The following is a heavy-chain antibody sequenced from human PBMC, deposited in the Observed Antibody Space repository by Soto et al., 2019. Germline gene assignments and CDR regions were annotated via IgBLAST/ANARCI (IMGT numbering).Heavy chain of an antibody. D-gene: IGHD2-8*01. Sequence: SETLSLTCTVSGGSISSGDYYWSWIRQPPGKGLEWIGYLYYSGSTYYNPSLKSRVTISVDTSKNQFSLKLSSVTAADTAVYSRDAYCHNGVCSKFDYWGQGTLVTVSS. CDR3: DAYCHNGVCSKFDY. CDR1: GGSISSGDYY. CDR2: LYYSGST. V-gene: IGHV4-30-4*01. J-gene: IGHJ4*02.